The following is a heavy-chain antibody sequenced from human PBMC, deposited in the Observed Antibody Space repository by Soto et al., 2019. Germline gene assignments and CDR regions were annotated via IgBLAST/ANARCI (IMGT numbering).Heavy chain of an antibody. CDR2: IYYSGST. D-gene: IGHD3-22*01. CDR3: ARLSYYYDSSGYYFDY. Sequence: ETLSLSCPVSGGSISSSSYYWGWIRQPPGKGLEWIGSIYYSGSTYYNPSLKSRVTISVDTSKNQFSLKLSSVTAADTAVYYCARLSYYYDSSGYYFDYWGQGTLVTVYS. J-gene: IGHJ4*02. CDR1: GGSISSSSYY. V-gene: IGHV4-39*01.